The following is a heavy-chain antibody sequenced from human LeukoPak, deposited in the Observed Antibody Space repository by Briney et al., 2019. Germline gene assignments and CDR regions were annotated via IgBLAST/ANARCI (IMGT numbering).Heavy chain of an antibody. J-gene: IGHJ4*02. CDR3: AREGDSSGYYYYFDY. Sequence: ASVKVSCKASGYTFTGYYMHWVRQAPGQGLGWMGWINPNSGGTNYAQKFQGRVTMTRDTSISTAYMELSRLRSDDTAVYYCAREGDSSGYYYYFDYWGQGTVVTVSS. CDR1: GYTFTGYY. CDR2: INPNSGGT. V-gene: IGHV1-2*02. D-gene: IGHD3-22*01.